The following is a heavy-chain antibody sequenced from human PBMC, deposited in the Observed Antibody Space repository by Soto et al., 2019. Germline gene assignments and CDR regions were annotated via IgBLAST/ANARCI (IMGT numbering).Heavy chain of an antibody. CDR2: ISGSGDNT. D-gene: IGHD3-3*01. CDR1: GFTFSSYA. CDR3: AKDFGTDEFWSAYYTYYYMDV. Sequence: EVQLLESGGGLVQPGGSLRLSCAASGFTFSSYALNWVRQAPGKGLEWVSVISGSGDNTYYADSVKGRFTISRDNSKNTLYLQMNSLRAEDAAVYYCAKDFGTDEFWSAYYTYYYMDVWGKGTTVTVSS. V-gene: IGHV3-23*01. J-gene: IGHJ6*03.